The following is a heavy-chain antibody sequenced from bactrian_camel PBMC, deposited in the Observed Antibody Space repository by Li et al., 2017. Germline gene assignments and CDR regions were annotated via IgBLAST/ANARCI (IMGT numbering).Heavy chain of an antibody. CDR1: GYTTYSNC. Sequence: HVQLVESGGGSVQAGGSLRLSCKASGYTTYSNCMGWFRQAPGKEREGVAVICISGGSTNYADSVKGRFTIFQDNAKNTLYLQMNSLKPEDTAVYYCAADLRGITKYGGRWYEAGKFGYWGQGTQVTVS. V-gene: IGHV3-3*01. CDR2: ICISGGST. D-gene: IGHD6*01. J-gene: IGHJ6*01. CDR3: AADLRGITKYGGRWYEAGKFGY.